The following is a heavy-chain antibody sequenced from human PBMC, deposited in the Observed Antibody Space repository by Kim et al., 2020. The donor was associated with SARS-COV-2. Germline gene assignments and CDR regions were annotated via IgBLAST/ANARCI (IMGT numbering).Heavy chain of an antibody. Sequence: GGSLRLSCAASGFTFGGNWLTWFRQAAGKGLEWVACINQDGSQKYYVDSAKGRFTISRDNAKNSVYLQMNSLRGEDTAVYYCARGRGVDYWGQRTLVTVSS. CDR1: GFTFGGNW. CDR3: ARGRGVDY. CDR2: INQDGSQK. J-gene: IGHJ4*02. V-gene: IGHV3-7*04.